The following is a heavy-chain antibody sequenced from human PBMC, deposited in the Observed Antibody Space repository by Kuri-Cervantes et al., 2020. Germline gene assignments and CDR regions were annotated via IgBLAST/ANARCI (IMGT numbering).Heavy chain of an antibody. CDR1: GYTFTSYA. Sequence: ASVKVFCKASGYTFTSYAMHWVRQAPGQRLEWMGWINPNSGGTNYAQKFQGWVTTTRDTSISTAYMELSRLRSDDTAVYYCARAPRGGDAFDIWGQGTMVTVSS. V-gene: IGHV1-2*04. CDR3: ARAPRGGDAFDI. J-gene: IGHJ3*02. D-gene: IGHD3-10*01. CDR2: INPNSGGT.